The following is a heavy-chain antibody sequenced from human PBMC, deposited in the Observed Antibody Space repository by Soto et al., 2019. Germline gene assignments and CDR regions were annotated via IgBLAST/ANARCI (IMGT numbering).Heavy chain of an antibody. D-gene: IGHD6-25*01. J-gene: IGHJ4*02. CDR2: IIPIFGTA. CDR3: ERDQTRGRDY. CDR1: GGTFSSYA. Sequence: SVKVSCKASGGTFSSYAISWVRQAPGQGLEWMGGIIPIFGTANYAQKFQGRVTITADESTSTAYMELSSLRSEDTAVYHCERDQTRGRDYWGQGTLVTVSS. V-gene: IGHV1-69*13.